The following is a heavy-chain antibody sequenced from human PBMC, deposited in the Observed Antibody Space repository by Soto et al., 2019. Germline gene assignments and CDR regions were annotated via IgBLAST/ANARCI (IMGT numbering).Heavy chain of an antibody. V-gene: IGHV3-7*04. J-gene: IGHJ6*02. D-gene: IGHD2-2*01. CDR3: ARRVVVPAAMAYYYGMDV. CDR2: IKQDGSEK. CDR1: GFTFSSYW. Sequence: GGPRLSCAASGFTFSSYWMSWVRQAPGKGLEWVANIKQDGSEKYYVDSVKGRFTISRDNAKNSLYLQMNSLRAEDTAVYYCARRVVVPAAMAYYYGMDVWGQGTTVTVSS.